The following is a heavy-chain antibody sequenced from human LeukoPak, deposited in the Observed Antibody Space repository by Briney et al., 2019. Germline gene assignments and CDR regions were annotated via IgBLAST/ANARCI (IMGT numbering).Heavy chain of an antibody. CDR2: IIPIFGTA. D-gene: IGHD3-22*01. CDR3: ARCLTSHHYYDSSGYYYDAFDI. Sequence: SVKVSCKASGGTFSSYAISWVRQAPGQGPEWMGGIIPIFGTANYAQKFQGRVTITADESTSTAYMELSSLRSEDTAVYYCARCLTSHHYYDSSGYYYDAFDIWGQGTMVTVSS. V-gene: IGHV1-69*13. CDR1: GGTFSSYA. J-gene: IGHJ3*02.